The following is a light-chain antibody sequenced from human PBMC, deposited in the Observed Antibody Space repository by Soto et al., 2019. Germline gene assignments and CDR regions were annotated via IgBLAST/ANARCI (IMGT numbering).Light chain of an antibody. Sequence: SALTQPASVSGSPGQSITISCTGTSSDVGAYYSVSWYQHHPGKAPKLIIYGVTNRPSGVSNRFSGSKSGNTASLTISGLQAEDEADCHCSSYTSGSSHYVFGTGTKVTVL. J-gene: IGLJ1*01. V-gene: IGLV2-14*01. CDR1: SSDVGAYYS. CDR2: GVT. CDR3: SSYTSGSSHYV.